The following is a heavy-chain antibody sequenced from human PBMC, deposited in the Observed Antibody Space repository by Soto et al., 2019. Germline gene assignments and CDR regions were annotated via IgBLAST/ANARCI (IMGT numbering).Heavy chain of an antibody. CDR3: ARSNGVLDYDILTRVGAVNWFDP. CDR2: XXXXXSYT. CDR1: XXXFXDXY. V-gene: IGHV3-11*06. Sequence: QVQLVESGGGLVKPXGXLXLSCAXSXXXFXDXYXXXIRXXXXKGXXXXXXXXXXXSYTNYADSVKGRFTISRDNAKNSLYLQMNSLRAEDTAVYYCARSNGVLDYDILTRVGAVNWFDPWGQGTLVTVSS. D-gene: IGHD3-9*01. J-gene: IGHJ5*02.